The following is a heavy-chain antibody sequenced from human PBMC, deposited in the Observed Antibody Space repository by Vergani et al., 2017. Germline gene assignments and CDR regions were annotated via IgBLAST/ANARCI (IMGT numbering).Heavy chain of an antibody. CDR1: GYTFTGYY. V-gene: IGHV1-2*02. J-gene: IGHJ4*02. CDR3: AVTRLRGVHRSWPPYDY. Sequence: QVQLVQSVAEVKKPGASVKVSCKASGYTFTGYYMHWVRQAPGQGLEWMGWLNPNSGGTNYAQKFQGRVTMTRDTSISTAYMELSRLRSDDTAVYYCAVTRLRGVHRSWPPYDYWGQGTLVTVSS. CDR2: LNPNSGGT. D-gene: IGHD3-10*01.